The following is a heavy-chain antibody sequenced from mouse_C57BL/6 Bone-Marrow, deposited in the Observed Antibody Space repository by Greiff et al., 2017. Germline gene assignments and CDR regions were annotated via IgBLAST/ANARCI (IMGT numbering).Heavy chain of an antibody. CDR1: GFTFSSYA. Sequence: EVKLMESGGGLVKPGGSLKLSCAASGFTFSSYAMSWVRQTPEKRLEWVATISDGGSYTYYPDNVKGRFTISRDNAKNNLYLQMSHLKSEDTAMYYCARESTTVVNFDYWGQGTTLTVSS. CDR3: ARESTTVVNFDY. J-gene: IGHJ2*01. CDR2: ISDGGSYT. D-gene: IGHD1-1*01. V-gene: IGHV5-4*01.